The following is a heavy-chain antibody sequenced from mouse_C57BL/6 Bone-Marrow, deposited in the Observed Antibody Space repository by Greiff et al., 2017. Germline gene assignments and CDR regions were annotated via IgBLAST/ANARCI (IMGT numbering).Heavy chain of an antibody. Sequence: EVQLLESGGGLVKPGGSLKLSCAASGFTFSDYGMHWVRQAPEKGLEWVAYISSGSSTIYYADKVKGRFTLSSDNAKNTLFLQMTSLMSEDTAMYYWAKKRHYYGSSACYFDVWGTGTTVTVSS. CDR3: AKKRHYYGSSACYFDV. CDR2: ISSGSSTI. J-gene: IGHJ1*03. CDR1: GFTFSDYG. D-gene: IGHD1-1*01. V-gene: IGHV5-17*01.